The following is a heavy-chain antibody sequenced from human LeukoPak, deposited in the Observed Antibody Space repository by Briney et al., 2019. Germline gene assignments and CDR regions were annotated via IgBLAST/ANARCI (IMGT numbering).Heavy chain of an antibody. Sequence: PPETLSLTCTVSDGSIYGTDYYWGWIRQPPGRGLEWIAVIYYSGSTYYNPSLKSRVTISVDTSKNQFSLKLASVTAADTALYYCARRDRYYFFDYWGQGTLVTVSS. J-gene: IGHJ4*02. CDR2: IYYSGST. D-gene: IGHD3-16*01. V-gene: IGHV4-39*01. CDR3: ARRDRYYFFDY. CDR1: DGSIYGTDYY.